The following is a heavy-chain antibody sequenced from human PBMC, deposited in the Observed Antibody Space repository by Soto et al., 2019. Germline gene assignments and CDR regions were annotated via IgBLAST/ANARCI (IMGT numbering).Heavy chain of an antibody. V-gene: IGHV3-30-3*01. J-gene: IGHJ4*02. CDR1: GFTFSSYA. CDR2: ISYDGSNK. D-gene: IGHD3-10*01. CDR3: ARVRYYGSGSYRPYYFDY. Sequence: SLRLSCAASGFTFSSYAMHWVRQAPGKGLEWVAVISYDGSNKYYADSVKGRFTISRDNSKNTLYLQMNSLRAEDTAVYYCARVRYYGSGSYRPYYFDYWGQGTLVTVSS.